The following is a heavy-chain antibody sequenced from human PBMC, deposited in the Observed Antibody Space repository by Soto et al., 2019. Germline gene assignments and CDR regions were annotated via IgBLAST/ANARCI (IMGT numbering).Heavy chain of an antibody. V-gene: IGHV3-23*01. CDR2: ISGSGGST. CDR1: GFTFSSYA. D-gene: IGHD6-13*01. Sequence: EVQLLESGGGLVQPGGSLRLSCAASGFTFSSYAMSWVRQAPGKGLEWVSAISGSGGSTYYADSVKGRFTISRDNSKNTLYLQMNSLRAEDTAVYYCAKDRGSAAAGNDNWFDPWGQGTLVTVSS. J-gene: IGHJ5*02. CDR3: AKDRGSAAAGNDNWFDP.